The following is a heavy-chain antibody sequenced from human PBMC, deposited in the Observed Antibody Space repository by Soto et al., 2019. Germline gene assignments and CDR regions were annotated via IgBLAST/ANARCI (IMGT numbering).Heavy chain of an antibody. J-gene: IGHJ6*02. V-gene: IGHV3-23*01. D-gene: IGHD5-18*01. CDR3: ATDGPRGYGYGYEAWYYYGMDV. Sequence: PGGSLRLSCAASGFTFSSYAMSWVRQAPGKGLEWVSAISGSGGSTYYADSVKGRFTISRDNSKNTLYLQMNGLRAEDTAVYYCATDGPRGYGYGYEAWYYYGMDVWGRGTTVTVSS. CDR1: GFTFSSYA. CDR2: ISGSGGST.